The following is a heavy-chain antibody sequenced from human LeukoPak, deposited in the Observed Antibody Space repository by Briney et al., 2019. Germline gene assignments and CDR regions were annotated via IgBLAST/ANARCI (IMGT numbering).Heavy chain of an antibody. J-gene: IGHJ2*01. CDR2: IYYSGST. CDR1: SGSMNNHY. V-gene: IGHV4-59*08. D-gene: IGHD3-9*01. CDR3: ARYILTVTGYWYFDL. Sequence: SETLSLTCTVSSGSMNNHYWSWIRQPPGKGLEWVGYIYYSGSTNYNPSLKSRVTIPVDTSKNQFSLSLNSVTAADTAVYFCARYILTVTGYWYFDLWGRGTLVTVSS.